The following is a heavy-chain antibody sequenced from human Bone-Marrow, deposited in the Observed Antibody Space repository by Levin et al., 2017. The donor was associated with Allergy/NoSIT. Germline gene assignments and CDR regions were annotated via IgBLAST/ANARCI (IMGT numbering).Heavy chain of an antibody. CDR1: GYTFISYG. V-gene: IGHV1-18*01. J-gene: IGHJ5*02. CDR3: ARDAEERQLLGLNWFDP. CDR2: ISADNVYT. Sequence: ASVKVSCKASGYTFISYGITWVRQAPGQGLEWMGWISADNVYTNYAQKFQDRVIMTTDTSTSTVYMELRSLRPDDSAVYYCARDAEERQLLGLNWFDPWGQGTLVTVSS. D-gene: IGHD1-26*01.